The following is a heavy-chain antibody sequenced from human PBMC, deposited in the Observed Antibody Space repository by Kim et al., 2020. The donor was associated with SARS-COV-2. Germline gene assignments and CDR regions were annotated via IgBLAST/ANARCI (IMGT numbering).Heavy chain of an antibody. CDR3: ARETRTWGYCSGGSCYSHAFDI. CDR2: INHSGST. J-gene: IGHJ3*02. Sequence: SETLSLTCAVYGGSFSGYYWSWIRQPPGKGLEWIGEINHSGSTNYNPSLKSRVTISVDTSKNQFSLKLSSVTAADTAVYYCARETRTWGYCSGGSCYSHAFDIWGQGTMVTVSS. D-gene: IGHD2-15*01. V-gene: IGHV4-34*01. CDR1: GGSFSGYY.